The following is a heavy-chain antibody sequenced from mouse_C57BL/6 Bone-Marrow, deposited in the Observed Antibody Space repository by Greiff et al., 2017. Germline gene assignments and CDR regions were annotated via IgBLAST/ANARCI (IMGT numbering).Heavy chain of an antibody. CDR1: GYAFTNYL. CDR3: ARSKNWDSWFAY. V-gene: IGHV1-54*01. J-gene: IGHJ3*01. Sequence: VKLMESGAELVRPGTSVKVSCKASGYAFTNYLIAWVKQRPGQGLEWIGVINPGSGGTNYNETFKGKATLTADKSSSTAYLQLSSLTSEDSAVYVCARSKNWDSWFAYWGQGNLVTVSA. D-gene: IGHD4-1*01. CDR2: INPGSGGT.